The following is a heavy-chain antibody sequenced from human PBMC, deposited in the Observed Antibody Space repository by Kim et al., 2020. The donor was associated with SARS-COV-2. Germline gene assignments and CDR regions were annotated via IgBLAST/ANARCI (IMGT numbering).Heavy chain of an antibody. Sequence: VKGRFTISRDNSKNTLYLQMNSLRAEDTAVYYCAKRPFAYDSSGPHYFDYWGQGTLVTVSS. V-gene: IGHV3-23*01. CDR3: AKRPFAYDSSGPHYFDY. D-gene: IGHD3-22*01. J-gene: IGHJ4*02.